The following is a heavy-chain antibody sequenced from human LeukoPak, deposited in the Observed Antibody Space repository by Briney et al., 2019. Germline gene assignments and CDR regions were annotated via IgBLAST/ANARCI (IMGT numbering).Heavy chain of an antibody. CDR2: ISWDGHNI. Sequence: PGGSLRLSCAASGFTFSSYSMNWVRQAPGKGLEWVSLISWDGHNIYYTDSVKGRFTISRDNSKNSLYLQMNSLRAEDTALYYCAKDFRKSLDYWGQGTLVTVSS. CDR3: AKDFRKSLDY. D-gene: IGHD1-14*01. V-gene: IGHV3-43D*03. CDR1: GFTFSSYS. J-gene: IGHJ4*02.